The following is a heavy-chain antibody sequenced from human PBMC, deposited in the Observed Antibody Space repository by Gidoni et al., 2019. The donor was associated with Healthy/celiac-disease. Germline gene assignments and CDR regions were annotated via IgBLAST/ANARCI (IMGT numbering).Heavy chain of an antibody. D-gene: IGHD3-3*01. V-gene: IGHV3-23*01. Sequence: EVQLLESGGGLLQPGGSLRLSCAASGSTFSRFAMSWVRQAPGQWLEWVSAISGMCGSIYYADSVKGRFTISRDNSKNTLYLQMNRLRAEDTAVYYCAKDPVLPYDDFWSGYYGSNMDVWGKGTTVTVSS. CDR1: GSTFSRFA. J-gene: IGHJ6*03. CDR2: ISGMCGSI. CDR3: AKDPVLPYDDFWSGYYGSNMDV.